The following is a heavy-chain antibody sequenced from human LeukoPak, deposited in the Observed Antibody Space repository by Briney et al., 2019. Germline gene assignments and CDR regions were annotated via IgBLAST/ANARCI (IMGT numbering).Heavy chain of an antibody. CDR3: ASIAAAGTTADIDY. CDR1: GYTFTGYY. V-gene: IGHV1-2*02. CDR2: INPNSGGT. D-gene: IGHD6-13*01. J-gene: IGHJ4*02. Sequence: ASVKVSCKASGYTFTGYYMHWVRQAPGQGLEWMGWINPNSGGTNYAQKFQGRVTITRDTSISTAYMELSRLRSDDTAVYYCASIAAAGTTADIDYWGQGTLVTVSS.